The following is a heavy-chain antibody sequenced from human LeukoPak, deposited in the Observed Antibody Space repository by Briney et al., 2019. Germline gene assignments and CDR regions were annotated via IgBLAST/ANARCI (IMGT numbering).Heavy chain of an antibody. V-gene: IGHV1-2*02. CDR2: INPNSGGT. D-gene: IGHD4-17*01. Sequence: ASVKVSCKASGYTFTGYYMHWVRQAPGQGLEWMGWINPNSGGTNYAQKFQGRVTMTRDTSISTAYMELSRLRSDDTAVYYCAGETPMTTVNQFDYWGQGTLVTVSS. CDR3: AGETPMTTVNQFDY. J-gene: IGHJ4*02. CDR1: GYTFTGYY.